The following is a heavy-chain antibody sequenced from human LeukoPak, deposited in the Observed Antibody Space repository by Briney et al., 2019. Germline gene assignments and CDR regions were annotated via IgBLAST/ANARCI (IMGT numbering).Heavy chain of an antibody. CDR2: IIPILGIA. V-gene: IGHV1-69*02. D-gene: IGHD6-19*01. CDR1: GGTFSSYT. CDR3: ATLAVAGTGELDY. J-gene: IGHJ4*02. Sequence: GASVKVSCKASGGTFSSYTISWVRQAPGQGLEWMGRIIPILGIANYAQKFQGRVTITADKSTSTAYMELSSLRSKDTAVYYCATLAVAGTGELDYWGQGTLVTVSS.